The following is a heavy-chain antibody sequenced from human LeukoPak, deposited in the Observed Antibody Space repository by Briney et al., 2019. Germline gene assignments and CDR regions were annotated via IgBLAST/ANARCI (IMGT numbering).Heavy chain of an antibody. J-gene: IGHJ4*02. D-gene: IGHD5-18*01. Sequence: GGSLRLSCAASGFTFSSYAMHWVRQAPGKGLEWVAVISYDGSNKYYADSVKGRFTISRDNSRNTLYLEMNSLRSEDTAVYYCARGGSYSYGHVDYWGQGTLVTVSS. CDR1: GFTFSSYA. CDR2: ISYDGSNK. V-gene: IGHV3-30-3*01. CDR3: ARGGSYSYGHVDY.